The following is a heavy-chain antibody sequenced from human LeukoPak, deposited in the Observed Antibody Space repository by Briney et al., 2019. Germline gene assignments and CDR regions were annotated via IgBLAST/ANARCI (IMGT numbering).Heavy chain of an antibody. CDR3: AREAEMATITWAWFDP. Sequence: SETLSLTCAVYGVSFSGYYWSWIRQPPGKGLEWIGEINHSGSTNYNSSLKSRVTISVDTSKNQFSLKLSSVTAADTAVYYCAREAEMATITWAWFDPWGQGTLVTVSS. CDR1: GVSFSGYY. CDR2: INHSGST. J-gene: IGHJ5*02. D-gene: IGHD5-24*01. V-gene: IGHV4-34*01.